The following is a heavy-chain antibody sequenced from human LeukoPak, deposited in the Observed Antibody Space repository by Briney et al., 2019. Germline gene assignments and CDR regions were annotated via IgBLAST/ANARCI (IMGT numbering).Heavy chain of an antibody. J-gene: IGHJ4*02. V-gene: IGHV3-15*01. CDR3: TTPNYYGAGSYSDFDY. D-gene: IGHD3-10*01. CDR1: GFTFSNAW. CDR2: IKSKTDGGTT. Sequence: GGSLRLSCAASGFTFSNAWMSWVRQAPGKGLEWVGRIKSKTDGGTTDYAAPVKGRFTISRDDSKNMLYLQMNSLKSEDTAVYYCTTPNYYGAGSYSDFDYWGQGTLVTVSS.